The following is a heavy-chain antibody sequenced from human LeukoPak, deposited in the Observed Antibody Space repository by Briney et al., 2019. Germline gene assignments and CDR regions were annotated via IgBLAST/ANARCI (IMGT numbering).Heavy chain of an antibody. J-gene: IGHJ6*03. CDR3: AREPDYGDSPILSRYYYYMDV. V-gene: IGHV4-38-2*02. D-gene: IGHD4-17*01. CDR2: IYHSGST. Sequence: SETLSLTCAVSGYSISSGYYWGWIRPPPGKGLEWIGSIYHSGSTYYNPSLKSRVTISVDTSKNQFSLKLSSVTAADTAVYYCAREPDYGDSPILSRYYYYMDVWGKGTTVTVSS. CDR1: GYSISSGYY.